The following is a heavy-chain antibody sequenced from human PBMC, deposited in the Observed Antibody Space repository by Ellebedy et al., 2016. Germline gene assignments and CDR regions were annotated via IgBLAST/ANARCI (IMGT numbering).Heavy chain of an antibody. Sequence: GESLKISCAASGFTFTSYAMHWVRQAPGKGLEWVAVTSYDGSDKYHADSVKGRFTISRDNYKNTVYLQMNSLRAEDTAVYYCARDKGAGYCSGGTCYSFDYWGQGTLVTVSS. D-gene: IGHD2-15*01. CDR3: ARDKGAGYCSGGTCYSFDY. CDR1: GFTFTSYA. CDR2: TSYDGSDK. J-gene: IGHJ4*02. V-gene: IGHV3-30*04.